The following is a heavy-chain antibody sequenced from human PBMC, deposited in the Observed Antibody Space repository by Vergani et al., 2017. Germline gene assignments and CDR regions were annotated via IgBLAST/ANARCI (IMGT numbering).Heavy chain of an antibody. CDR2: ISSSGIP. J-gene: IGHJ3*01. Sequence: QLQLQESGPGLVEPSETLSLTCTVSGGSISSSSLYWGWIRQPPGKGLEWIGTISSSGIPYYNPTLKSRLAFSVDTSKNLFSLRLKSVTATDTGMYYCARPVGPSAIADGYHVWGQGTMVTVS. CDR1: GGSISSSSLY. CDR3: ARPVGPSAIADGYHV. D-gene: IGHD3-10*01. V-gene: IGHV4-39*02.